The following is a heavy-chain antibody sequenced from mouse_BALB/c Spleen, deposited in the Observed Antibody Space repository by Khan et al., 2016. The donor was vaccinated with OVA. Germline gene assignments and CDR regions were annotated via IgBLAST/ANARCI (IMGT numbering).Heavy chain of an antibody. CDR2: INPTSGYT. V-gene: IGHV1-7*01. CDR3: AIDRIDY. CDR1: GYTFSSYW. J-gene: IGHJ2*01. Sequence: QVQLQQSGAEQAKPGASVKMSCKTSGYTFSSYWMHWVKQRPGQGLEWIGYINPTSGYTEYNEKFKDKATLSADKSSSTAYMQLTSLTSEDSAVYYCAIDRIDYWGQGTTLTVSS.